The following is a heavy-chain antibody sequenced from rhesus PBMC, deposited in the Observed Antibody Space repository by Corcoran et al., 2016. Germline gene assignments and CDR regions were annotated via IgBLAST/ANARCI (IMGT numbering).Heavy chain of an antibody. CDR3: VRGGWVQGFDY. Sequence: QLQLQESGPGLVKPSETLSVTCAVSGGSISSSSLSWIRQAPGKGLEWIGYISGSGSSTNYNPSLKSRVTRSVDTSKNQFSLKLSSVTAADTAVYYCVRGGWVQGFDYWGQGVLVTVSS. V-gene: IGHV4-169*01. D-gene: IGHD5-24*01. CDR2: ISGSGSST. J-gene: IGHJ4*01. CDR1: GGSISSSS.